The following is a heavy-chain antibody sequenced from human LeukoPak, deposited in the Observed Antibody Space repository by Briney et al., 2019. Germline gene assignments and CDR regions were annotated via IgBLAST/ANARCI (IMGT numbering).Heavy chain of an antibody. CDR2: ISGSGGST. J-gene: IGHJ6*03. Sequence: SGGSLRLSCAASGFTFSKYAMSWVRQAPGKGLEWVSGISGSGGSTDYADSVKGRFTISRDNSKNTLYLQMNSMRVEDTAVYYCAKVGVLEAFRPRRGYYYMDVWGKGTTVTVSS. V-gene: IGHV3-23*01. D-gene: IGHD3-3*01. CDR1: GFTFSKYA. CDR3: AKVGVLEAFRPRRGYYYMDV.